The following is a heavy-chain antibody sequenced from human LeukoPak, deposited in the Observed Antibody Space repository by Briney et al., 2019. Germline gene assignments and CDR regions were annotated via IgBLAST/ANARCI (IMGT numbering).Heavy chain of an antibody. CDR1: GYIFTTYA. D-gene: IGHD2-2*01. J-gene: IGHJ5*02. CDR3: ARGIVVKPSANWFDP. Sequence: ASVKVSFTTSGYIFTTYAVHWVRQAPGRGLEWMGLINADDGNTRYSQRFQGRVTITRDTSANTAYMELSSLRFEDTAVYYCARGIVVKPSANWFDPWGQGTPVTVSS. CDR2: INADDGNT. V-gene: IGHV1-3*01.